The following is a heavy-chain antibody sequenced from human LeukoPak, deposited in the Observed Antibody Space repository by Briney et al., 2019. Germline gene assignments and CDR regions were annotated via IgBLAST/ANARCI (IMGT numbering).Heavy chain of an antibody. Sequence: ASVKVSCKASGYTFTGYFMHWVRQAPGQGLEWMGWINPNSGGTNYAQKFQGRVTMTRDTSISTAYMELSRLRSDDTAVYYCASSFQNYYDSSGYYPDYWGQGTLVTVSS. CDR2: INPNSGGT. D-gene: IGHD3-22*01. CDR1: GYTFTGYF. CDR3: ASSFQNYYDSSGYYPDY. J-gene: IGHJ4*02. V-gene: IGHV1-2*02.